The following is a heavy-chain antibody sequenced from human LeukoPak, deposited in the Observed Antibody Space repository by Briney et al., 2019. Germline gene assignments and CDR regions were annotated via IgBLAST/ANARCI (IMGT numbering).Heavy chain of an antibody. D-gene: IGHD3-3*01. CDR1: GFTVSSSSY. Sequence: PGGSLRLSCAASGFTVSSSSYMNWVRQAPGKGLEWVSGIYTGGTTYYTDSVKGRFTISRDNPNNTLYLQMHSLRAEDTAVYYCAREISRSAIWGQGTLVTVSS. CDR2: IYTGGTT. J-gene: IGHJ4*02. CDR3: AREISRSAI. V-gene: IGHV3-66*01.